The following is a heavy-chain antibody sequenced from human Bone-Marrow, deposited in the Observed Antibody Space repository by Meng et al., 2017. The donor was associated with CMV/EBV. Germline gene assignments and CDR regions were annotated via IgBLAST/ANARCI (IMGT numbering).Heavy chain of an antibody. J-gene: IGHJ4*02. Sequence: GESLKISCAASGFTFSSYSMSWVRQAPGKGLEWVSFISSSSSYIYYADSMKGRFTISRDNAKNSVSLLMNSLRAEDTAVYYCARVGSSNLDYWGQGTRVTVSS. V-gene: IGHV3-21*01. D-gene: IGHD3-16*01. CDR2: ISSSSSYI. CDR3: ARVGSSNLDY. CDR1: GFTFSSYS.